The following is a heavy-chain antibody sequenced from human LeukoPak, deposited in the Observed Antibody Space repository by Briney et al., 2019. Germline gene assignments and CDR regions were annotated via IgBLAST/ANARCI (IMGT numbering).Heavy chain of an antibody. CDR2: INWNGGST. J-gene: IGHJ4*02. Sequence: GGSLRLSCAASGFTFDDYGMSWVRQAPGKGLEWVSGINWNGGSTGYADSVKGRFTISRDNAKNSLYLQMNSLRAEDTPLYYCARDQLDTAMVHYFDYWGQGTLVTVSS. D-gene: IGHD5-18*01. CDR3: ARDQLDTAMVHYFDY. CDR1: GFTFDDYG. V-gene: IGHV3-20*04.